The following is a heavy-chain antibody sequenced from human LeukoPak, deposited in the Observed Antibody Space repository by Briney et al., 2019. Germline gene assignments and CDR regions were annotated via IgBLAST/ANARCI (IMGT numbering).Heavy chain of an antibody. V-gene: IGHV1-18*01. CDR2: ISAYNGNT. Sequence: GASVKVSCKASGYTFTSYGISWVRQAPGQGLEWMGWISAYNGNTNYAQKLQGGVTMTTDTSTSTAYMELRSLRSDDTAVYYCASSQQQLVDYYYYYMDVWGKGTTVTVSS. CDR1: GYTFTSYG. D-gene: IGHD6-13*01. CDR3: ASSQQQLVDYYYYYMDV. J-gene: IGHJ6*03.